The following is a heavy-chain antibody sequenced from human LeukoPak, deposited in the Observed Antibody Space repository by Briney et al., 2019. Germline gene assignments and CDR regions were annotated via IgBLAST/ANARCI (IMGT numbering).Heavy chain of an antibody. Sequence: SETLSLTCAVYGGSFSGYYWSWIRQPPGKGLEWIGYIYYRGSTNYNPSLKSRVTISVDTSKNQFSLKLSSVTAADTAVYYCARSEDTATGGYYYYYYYMDVWGKGTTVTVSS. J-gene: IGHJ6*03. CDR1: GGSFSGYY. CDR3: ARSEDTATGGYYYYYYYMDV. V-gene: IGHV4-59*01. CDR2: IYYRGST. D-gene: IGHD5-18*01.